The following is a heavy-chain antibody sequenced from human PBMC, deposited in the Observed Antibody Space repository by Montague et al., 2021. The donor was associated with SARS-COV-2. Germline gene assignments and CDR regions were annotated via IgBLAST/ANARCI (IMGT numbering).Heavy chain of an antibody. J-gene: IGHJ6*03. CDR2: LLTSGAT. V-gene: IGHV4-61*02. Sequence: TLSLTCTVSGDSITSKTHYWDWVRQPAGKGLEWIGRLLTSGATNFXXXLKSRLTISRDTSKNEFYLKLSSVTAADTAVYYCARDSPHFDFWRGHCGDKYYMDIWGKGTTVTVS. CDR1: GDSITSKTHY. D-gene: IGHD3-3*01. CDR3: ARDSPHFDFWRGHCGDKYYMDI.